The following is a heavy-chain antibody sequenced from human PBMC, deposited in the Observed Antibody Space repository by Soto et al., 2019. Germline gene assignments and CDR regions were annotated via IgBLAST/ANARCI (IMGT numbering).Heavy chain of an antibody. D-gene: IGHD4-4*01. V-gene: IGHV4-39*01. J-gene: IGHJ4*02. CDR2: IYYSGST. CDR3: ARQLDYSNYGYYFDY. CDR1: GGSISSSSYY. Sequence: SETLSLTCTVSGGSISSSSYYWGWIRQPPGKGLEWIGSIYYSGSTYYNPSLKSRVTISVDTSKNQFSLKLSSVTAADTAVCYCARQLDYSNYGYYFDYWGQGTLVTVSS.